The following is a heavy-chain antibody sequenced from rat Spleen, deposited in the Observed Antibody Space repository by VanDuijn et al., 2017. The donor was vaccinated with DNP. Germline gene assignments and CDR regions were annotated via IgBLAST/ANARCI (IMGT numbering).Heavy chain of an antibody. J-gene: IGHJ1*01. CDR1: GFTFSNYD. D-gene: IGHD1-10*01. CDR3: ARRGQLPYWYFDF. CDR2: ISYDGSST. V-gene: IGHV5-7*01. Sequence: EVQLVESGGGLVQPGRSMKLSCAASGFTFSNYDMAWVRQAPKKGLEWVATISYDGSSTYYRDSVKGRFTISRDNAKSTLYLQRDSLRSEDTATYYCARRGQLPYWYFDFWGPGTMVTVSS.